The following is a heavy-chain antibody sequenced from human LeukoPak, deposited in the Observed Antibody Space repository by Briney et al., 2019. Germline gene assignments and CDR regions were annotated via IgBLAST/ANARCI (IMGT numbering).Heavy chain of an antibody. CDR3: VKDMEAWWYGMDV. J-gene: IGHJ6*02. CDR2: IGGNSGSI. CDR1: GLTFDDYA. V-gene: IGHV3-9*01. Sequence: GRSLRLSCAASGLTFDDYAMHWVRQAPGKGLEWVSGIGGNSGSIGYADSVKGRFTISRDNAKNALYLQMNSLRAEDTALYYCVKDMEAWWYGMDVWGQGTKLTVSS. D-gene: IGHD2-15*01.